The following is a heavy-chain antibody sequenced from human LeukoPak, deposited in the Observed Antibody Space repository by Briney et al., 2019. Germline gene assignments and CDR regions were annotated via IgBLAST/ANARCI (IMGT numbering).Heavy chain of an antibody. CDR3: SKGGTMVRGAFDL. Sequence: GGSLRLSCAASGFTFNTYWMHWVRQAPGKGLEWVSGISWNSGSIGYADSVKGRFTISRDNAKNSLYLQMNSLRAEDTALYYCSKGGTMVRGAFDLWGRGTLVTVSS. V-gene: IGHV3-9*01. CDR2: ISWNSGSI. J-gene: IGHJ2*01. CDR1: GFTFNTYW. D-gene: IGHD3-10*01.